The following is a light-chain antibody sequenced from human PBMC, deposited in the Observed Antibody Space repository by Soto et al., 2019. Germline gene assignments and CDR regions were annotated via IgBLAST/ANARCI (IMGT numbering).Light chain of an antibody. CDR2: EVS. Sequence: QSALTQPPSASGSPGQSVTISCTGTSSDVGGYNYVSWYQQHPGKAPKLMIYEVSKRPSGLPDRFSGSKSGNTASLTVSGLQAEDEADYYCSSYAGSNNFNVVFGGGTQLTVL. CDR1: SSDVGGYNY. J-gene: IGLJ2*01. V-gene: IGLV2-8*01. CDR3: SSYAGSNNFNVV.